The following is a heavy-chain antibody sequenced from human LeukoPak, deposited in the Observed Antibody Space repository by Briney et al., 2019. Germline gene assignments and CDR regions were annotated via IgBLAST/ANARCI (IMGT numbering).Heavy chain of an antibody. Sequence: ASVKVSCKASGGTFSSYAISWVRQAPGQGLEWMGGIIPIFGTANYAQKFQGRVTITADESTSTAYMELSSLRSEDTAVYYCARDGRGGLRYFDWLLYYWGQGTLVTVSS. CDR2: IIPIFGTA. J-gene: IGHJ4*02. V-gene: IGHV1-69*13. D-gene: IGHD3-9*01. CDR1: GGTFSSYA. CDR3: ARDGRGGLRYFDWLLYY.